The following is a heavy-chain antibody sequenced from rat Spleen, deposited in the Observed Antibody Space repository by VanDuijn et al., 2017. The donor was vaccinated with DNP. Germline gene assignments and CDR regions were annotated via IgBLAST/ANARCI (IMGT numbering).Heavy chain of an antibody. CDR3: TTLRAMDA. V-gene: IGHV5-20*01. Sequence: EVQLVESGGGLVQPGRSLKLSCAASGLTFSDYYMAWVRQAPTKGLEWVAYISHDSGSRKYRDSVRGRFTISRDNAKSTLYLQMDSLRSEDTATYYCTTLRAMDAWGQGTSVTVSS. CDR2: ISHDSGSR. J-gene: IGHJ4*01. CDR1: GLTFSDYY. D-gene: IGHD4-1*01.